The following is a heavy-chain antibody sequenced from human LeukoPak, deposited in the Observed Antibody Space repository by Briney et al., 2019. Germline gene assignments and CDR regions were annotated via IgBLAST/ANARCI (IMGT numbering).Heavy chain of an antibody. Sequence: GRSLRLSCAASGFTFSSYAMHWVRQAPGKGLEWVAVISYDGSNKYYADSVKGRFTISRDNSKNTLYLQMNSLRAEDTAVYYCARDNESRGYSYGYELYFDYWGQGTLVTVSS. D-gene: IGHD5-18*01. CDR3: ARDNESRGYSYGYELYFDY. CDR1: GFTFSSYA. CDR2: ISYDGSNK. J-gene: IGHJ4*02. V-gene: IGHV3-30-3*01.